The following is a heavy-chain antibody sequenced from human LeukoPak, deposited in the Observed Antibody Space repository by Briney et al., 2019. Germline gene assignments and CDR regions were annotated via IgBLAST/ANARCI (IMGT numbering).Heavy chain of an antibody. D-gene: IGHD5-24*01. CDR3: ARYARVKVADGRKWYFDL. Sequence: SETLSLTCTVSGGSISNYYWSWLRQPPEKGLEWIGYIYDSGSTNYNPSLKSRLTISVDTSKNQFSLKLGSVTAADTAIYYCARYARVKVADGRKWYFDLWGRGTLVTVSS. CDR1: GGSISNYY. CDR2: IYDSGST. V-gene: IGHV4-59*01. J-gene: IGHJ2*01.